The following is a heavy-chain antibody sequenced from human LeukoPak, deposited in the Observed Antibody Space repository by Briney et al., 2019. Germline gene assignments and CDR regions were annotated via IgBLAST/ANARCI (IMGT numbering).Heavy chain of an antibody. V-gene: IGHV3-9*01. J-gene: IGHJ3*02. CDR1: GFTFDDYA. D-gene: IGHD3-22*01. CDR3: AKDSDSSGYDAFDM. CDR2: ISWNSGSI. Sequence: GGSLRLSCAASGFTFDDYAMHWVRQAPGKGLEWVSGISWNSGSIGYVDSVKGRFTISRDNAKNSLYLQMNSLGAEDTAMYYCAKDSDSSGYDAFDMWGQGTMVTVSS.